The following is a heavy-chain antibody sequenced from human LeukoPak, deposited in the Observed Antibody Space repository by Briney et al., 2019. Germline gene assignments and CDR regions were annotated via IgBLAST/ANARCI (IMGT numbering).Heavy chain of an antibody. Sequence: SETLSLTCTVSGGSIRSYYWSWIRQPPGKGLEWIGYIYYSGSTNYNPSLKSRVTISVDTSKNQFSLKLSSVTAADTAVYYCARGTIWSGYPYWGQGTLVTVSS. D-gene: IGHD3-3*01. CDR3: ARGTIWSGYPY. J-gene: IGHJ4*02. CDR2: IYYSGST. CDR1: GGSIRSYY. V-gene: IGHV4-59*01.